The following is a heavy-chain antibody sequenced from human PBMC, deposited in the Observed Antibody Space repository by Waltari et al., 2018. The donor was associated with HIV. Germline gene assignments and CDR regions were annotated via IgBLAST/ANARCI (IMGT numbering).Heavy chain of an antibody. V-gene: IGHV1-69*12. CDR3: ARDVSSDTAMVY. CDR2: SIPIFGTA. CDR1: GGTFSRYA. J-gene: IGHJ4*02. Sequence: QVQLVQSGAEVKTPGSSVQVSCKASGGTFSRYAISWVRQAPGQGLEWRGGSIPIFGTANYAQKFQGRVTITADESTSTAYMELSSLRSEDTAVYYCARDVSSDTAMVYWGQGTLVTVSS. D-gene: IGHD5-18*01.